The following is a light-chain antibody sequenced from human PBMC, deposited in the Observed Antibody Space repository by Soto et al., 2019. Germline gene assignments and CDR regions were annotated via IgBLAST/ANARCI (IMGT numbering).Light chain of an antibody. CDR1: QSISSW. CDR3: HQYGSYFPT. J-gene: IGKJ1*01. CDR2: DAS. Sequence: DIQMTQSPSSLSASVGARVPITCRASQSISSWLAWYQQKPGKAPKLLIYDASSLQSGVPSRFSGSVSGTEFTLTISSLQPDDFATYYCHQYGSYFPTFGQGTKVDI. V-gene: IGKV1-5*01.